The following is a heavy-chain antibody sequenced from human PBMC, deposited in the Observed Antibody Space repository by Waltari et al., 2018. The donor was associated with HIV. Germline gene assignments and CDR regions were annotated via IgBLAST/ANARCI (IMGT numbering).Heavy chain of an antibody. Sequence: EVQLLESGGGLVQPGGSLRLSCAASGFTFNNYAMNWVRQTPGRGLEWVSAITVNGVNTYYADSVRGRFTISRDDSKNTLFLQMNSLRAEDTAVYYCAQDPRSYGWSRFGNWGQGTLVTVSS. CDR3: AQDPRSYGWSRFGN. V-gene: IGHV3-23*01. CDR1: GFTFNNYA. D-gene: IGHD3-10*01. J-gene: IGHJ4*02. CDR2: ITVNGVNT.